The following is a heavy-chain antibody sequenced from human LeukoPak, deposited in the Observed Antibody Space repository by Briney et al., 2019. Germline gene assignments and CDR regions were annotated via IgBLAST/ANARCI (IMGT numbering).Heavy chain of an antibody. CDR1: GFTFSGKS. D-gene: IGHD6-6*01. Sequence: GGSLRLSSAASGFTFSGKSMNWVRQAPGKGLEWVSYISPSSSTIYYADSVKGRFTISRDNAKNSLYLQMNNLRVEDTAVYYCARDPNIAARRTYYFDYWGQGTFVTVSS. CDR3: ARDPNIAARRTYYFDY. V-gene: IGHV3-48*01. CDR2: ISPSSSTI. J-gene: IGHJ4*02.